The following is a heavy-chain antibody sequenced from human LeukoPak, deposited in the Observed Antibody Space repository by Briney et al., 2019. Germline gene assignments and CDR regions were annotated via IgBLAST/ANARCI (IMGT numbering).Heavy chain of an antibody. V-gene: IGHV4-39*01. CDR2: FYYSGNT. Sequence: SETLSLTCTVSGGSISSTSDHWGWIRQPPGKGLEWITSFYYSGNTQYNPSLKSRVTTSIDTSKNQFSLKLSSVTAADTAVYYCGRHLWAINTFYFDNWGQGTLVTVSS. CDR3: GRHLWAINTFYFDN. J-gene: IGHJ4*02. CDR1: GGSISSTSDH. D-gene: IGHD2-21*01.